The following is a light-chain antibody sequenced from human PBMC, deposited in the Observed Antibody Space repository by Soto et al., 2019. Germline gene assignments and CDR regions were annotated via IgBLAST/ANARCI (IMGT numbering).Light chain of an antibody. CDR1: QSVSSH. CDR2: GAS. V-gene: IGKV3-20*01. CDR3: HQQGSSPWT. Sequence: EIVVANCPITLSVSPGEGATVSCRASQSVSSHLAWYQHKPGQAHRLLIYGASSRATGIPGRLGGSGSGTDVTLTIIRLEPEDFAVYFCHQQGSSPWTFGQGTKVDIK. J-gene: IGKJ1*01.